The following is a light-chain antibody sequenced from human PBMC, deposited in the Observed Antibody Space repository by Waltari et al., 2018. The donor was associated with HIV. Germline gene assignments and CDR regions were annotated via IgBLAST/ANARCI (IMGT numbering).Light chain of an antibody. CDR3: TSYTSSNTLVI. CDR1: SSDVGGYNY. Sequence: QSALTQPASVSGSPGQSITISCTGTSSDVGGYNYVSWYQQPPGKAPKLMIYHVSNRPSGVSNRFSGSKSGNTASLTISGLQAEDEADYYCTSYTSSNTLVIFGGGTKLTVL. V-gene: IGLV2-14*03. J-gene: IGLJ2*01. CDR2: HVS.